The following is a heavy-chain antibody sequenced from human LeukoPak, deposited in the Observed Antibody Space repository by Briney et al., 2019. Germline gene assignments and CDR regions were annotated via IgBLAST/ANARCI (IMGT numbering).Heavy chain of an antibody. CDR3: ARSTYYYGSRSYPYFDY. D-gene: IGHD3-10*01. Sequence: SETLSLTCTVSGDSMSSSSYLWNWIRQPPGKGLEWIGNIYYGGTTTDYNPPLRSRVTISVDTFSNQFSLRLSSVTAADTAVCYCARSTYYYGSRSYPYFDYWGQGALVTVSS. CDR2: IYYGGTTT. CDR1: GDSMSSSSYL. J-gene: IGHJ4*02. V-gene: IGHV4-39*07.